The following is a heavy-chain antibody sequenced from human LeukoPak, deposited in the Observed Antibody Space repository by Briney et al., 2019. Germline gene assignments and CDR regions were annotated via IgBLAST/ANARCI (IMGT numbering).Heavy chain of an antibody. CDR1: GGFISSLY. CDR3: ARDYNSSDRNYYYGMDV. V-gene: IGHV4-59*11. Sequence: KPSETLSLTCTVSGGFISSLYWNWIRQFPGKGLEWIGCIYYSGSTNYNPSLKSRVAMSVDTSKNQFSLRLSSVTAADSAVYYCARDYNSSDRNYYYGMDVWGQGTTVSVSS. D-gene: IGHD1-1*01. CDR2: IYYSGST. J-gene: IGHJ6*02.